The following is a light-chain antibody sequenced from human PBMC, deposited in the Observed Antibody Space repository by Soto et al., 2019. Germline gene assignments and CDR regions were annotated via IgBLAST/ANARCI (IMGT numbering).Light chain of an antibody. CDR3: GTWDSSLSAGV. J-gene: IGLJ2*01. V-gene: IGLV1-51*01. CDR2: DNN. CDR1: SSNIGNNY. Sequence: SVLTQPPSVSAAPGQKVTISCSGSSSNIGNNYVSWYQQLPGTAPKLLIYDNNKRPSGIPDRFSDSKSGTSATLGITGLQTGDEADYYCGTWDSSLSAGVFGGGTQLTVL.